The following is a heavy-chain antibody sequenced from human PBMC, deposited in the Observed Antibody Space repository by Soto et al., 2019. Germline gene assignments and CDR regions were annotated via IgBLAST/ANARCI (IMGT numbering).Heavy chain of an antibody. CDR2: IIPIFGTA. Sequence: QVQLVQSGAEVKKPGSSVKVSCKASGGTFSSYAISWVRQAPGQGLEWMGGIIPIFGTANYAQKFQGRVTIPADESTSTAYMELSSLRSEDTAVYYCARARGRITMVRGVPVPFDPWGQGTLVTVSS. CDR3: ARARGRITMVRGVPVPFDP. V-gene: IGHV1-69*01. D-gene: IGHD3-10*01. CDR1: GGTFSSYA. J-gene: IGHJ5*02.